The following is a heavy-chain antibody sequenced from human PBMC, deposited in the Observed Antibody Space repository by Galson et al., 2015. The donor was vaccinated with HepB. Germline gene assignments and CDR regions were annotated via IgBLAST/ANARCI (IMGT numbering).Heavy chain of an antibody. Sequence: SLRLSCAASGFTFSSYAMHWVRQAPGKGLEWVAVISYDGSNKYYADSVKGRFTISRDNSKNTLYLQMNSLRAEDTAVYYCARAGGRLADYYYYGMDVWGQGTTVTVSS. D-gene: IGHD6-19*01. J-gene: IGHJ6*02. V-gene: IGHV3-30-3*01. CDR2: ISYDGSNK. CDR3: ARAGGRLADYYYYGMDV. CDR1: GFTFSSYA.